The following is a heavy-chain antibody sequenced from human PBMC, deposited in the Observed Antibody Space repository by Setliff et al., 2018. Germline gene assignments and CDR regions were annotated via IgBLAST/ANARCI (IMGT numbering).Heavy chain of an antibody. CDR3: AREIRVVVPAAPRYYGMDV. J-gene: IGHJ6*02. D-gene: IGHD2-2*01. CDR2: INPNSGGT. V-gene: IGHV1-2*02. CDR1: GYTFTGYY. Sequence: GALVKVSCKASGYTFTGYYMHWVRQAPGQGLEWMGWINPNSGGTNYAQKFQGRVTMTRDTSISTAYMELSRLRSDDTAVYYCAREIRVVVPAAPRYYGMDVWGQGTTVTVSS.